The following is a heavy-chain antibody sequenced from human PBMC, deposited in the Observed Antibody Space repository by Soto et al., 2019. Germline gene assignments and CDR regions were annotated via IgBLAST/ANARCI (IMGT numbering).Heavy chain of an antibody. Sequence: ASSVKVSCKASGYTFTSYNINWVRQAPGQGLEWVAGSNSNSGNSDHAQKFQGRLTVTRDTSISTAYMELSSLRSDDTAVYYCVLHGVFEHCGPGTLVTVSS. CDR1: GYTFTSYN. V-gene: IGHV1-8*01. CDR3: VLHGVFEH. D-gene: IGHD3-3*01. J-gene: IGHJ4*02. CDR2: SNSNSGNS.